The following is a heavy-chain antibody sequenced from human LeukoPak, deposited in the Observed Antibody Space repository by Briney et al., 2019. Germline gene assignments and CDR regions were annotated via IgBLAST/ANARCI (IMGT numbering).Heavy chain of an antibody. CDR1: GGTFSSYA. D-gene: IGHD4-17*01. Sequence: SVKVSCKASGGTFSSYAISWVRQAPGQGLEWMGGIIPTFGTANYAQKFQGRVTITTDESTSTPYMELSSLRSEDTAVYYCARPRDYGDYVAFDIWGQGTMVTVSS. J-gene: IGHJ3*02. V-gene: IGHV1-69*05. CDR2: IIPTFGTA. CDR3: ARPRDYGDYVAFDI.